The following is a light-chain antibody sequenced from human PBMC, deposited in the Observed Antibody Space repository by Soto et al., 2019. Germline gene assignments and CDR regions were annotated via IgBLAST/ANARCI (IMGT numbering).Light chain of an antibody. V-gene: IGKV1-39*01. CDR3: QQSYSTPLLT. CDR1: QSISSY. CDR2: AAS. Sequence: DIQMTQSPSSLSASVGDRVTITCRASQSISSYLNWYQQKPGKAPNLLIYAASSLQSGVPSRFSGSGSGTHFTLPISSLQPEDFATYYCQQSYSTPLLTFGGGTKVEIK. J-gene: IGKJ4*01.